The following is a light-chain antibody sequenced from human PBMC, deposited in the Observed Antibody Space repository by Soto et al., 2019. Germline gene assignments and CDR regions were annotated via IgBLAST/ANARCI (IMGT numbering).Light chain of an antibody. V-gene: IGLV2-14*01. CDR2: DVS. J-gene: IGLJ2*01. Sequence: QSVPTQPASVSRSPGQSITISCTGTSSDVGGYNYVSWYQQHPGKAPKLMIYDVSNRPSGVSNRFSGSKSGNTASLTISGLQAEDQADYYCSSYTSSSPAFGGGTKLTVL. CDR3: SSYTSSSPA. CDR1: SSDVGGYNY.